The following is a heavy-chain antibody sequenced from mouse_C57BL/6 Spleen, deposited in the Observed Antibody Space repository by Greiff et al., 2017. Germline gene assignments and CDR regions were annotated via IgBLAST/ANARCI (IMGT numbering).Heavy chain of an antibody. Sequence: EVKLMESGAGLVKPGGSLKLSCAASGFTFSSYAMSWVRQTPEKRLEWVAYISSGGDYIYYADTVKGRFTISRDNARNTLYLQMSSLKSEDTAMYYCTRGGLYDGYYWAYWGQGTLVTVSA. J-gene: IGHJ3*01. CDR2: ISSGGDYI. CDR3: TRGGLYDGYYWAY. CDR1: GFTFSSYA. V-gene: IGHV5-9-1*02. D-gene: IGHD2-3*01.